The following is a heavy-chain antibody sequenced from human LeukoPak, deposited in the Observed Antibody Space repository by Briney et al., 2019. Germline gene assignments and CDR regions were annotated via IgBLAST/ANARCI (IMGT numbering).Heavy chain of an antibody. D-gene: IGHD3-3*01. V-gene: IGHV3-74*01. CDR2: INSDGSST. CDR3: ARAMGFWSGYYYFDY. Sequence: GGSLRLSCAAFGFTFSGYWMHWVRQAPGKGLVWVSRINSDGSSTSYADSVKGRFTISRDNAKNTLYLQMNSLRAEDTAVYYCARAMGFWSGYYYFDYWGQGTLVTVSS. J-gene: IGHJ4*02. CDR1: GFTFSGYW.